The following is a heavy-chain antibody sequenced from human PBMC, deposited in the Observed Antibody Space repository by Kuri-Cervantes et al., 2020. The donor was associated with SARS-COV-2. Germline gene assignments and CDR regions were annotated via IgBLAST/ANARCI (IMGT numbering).Heavy chain of an antibody. J-gene: IGHJ5*02. D-gene: IGHD6-19*01. V-gene: IGHV4-59*10. CDR1: GGSFSGYY. Sequence: SQTLSLTCAVYGGSFSGYYWSWIRQPAGKGLEWIGRMYSSGSTNYNPSLKSRVTMSVDTSKNQFSLKLSSVTAADTAVYYCARTNSGWEGYNWSDPWGQGTLVTVSS. CDR2: MYSSGST. CDR3: ARTNSGWEGYNWSDP.